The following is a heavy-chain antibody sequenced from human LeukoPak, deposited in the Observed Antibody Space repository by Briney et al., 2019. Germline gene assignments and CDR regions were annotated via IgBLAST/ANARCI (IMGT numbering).Heavy chain of an antibody. J-gene: IGHJ6*02. D-gene: IGHD4-11*01. CDR1: GDSVTTYY. Sequence: SETLSLTCTVSGDSVTTYYWSWLRQPPGKGLEWLGYVYYSGSATYNPSLKSRVTISVDTSKNQFSLRLSSMTAADTAVYYCARDGSNWSNDYYHGVDVWGQGTTVTVSS. V-gene: IGHV4-59*02. CDR2: VYYSGSA. CDR3: ARDGSNWSNDYYHGVDV.